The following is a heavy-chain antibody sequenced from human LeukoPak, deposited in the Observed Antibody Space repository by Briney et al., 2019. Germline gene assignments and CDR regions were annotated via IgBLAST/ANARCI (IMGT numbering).Heavy chain of an antibody. CDR1: GSTFSGAW. V-gene: IGHV3-7*01. J-gene: IGHJ4*02. D-gene: IGHD3-10*01. CDR3: AREGGSGHFDY. Sequence: GGSLRLSCTASGSTFSGAWMTWVRQAPGKGLEWVANIREDGTEKNYVDSVKGRFTISRDNSKNTLYLQMNSLRAEDTAVYYCAREGGSGHFDYWGQGTLVTVSS. CDR2: IREDGTEK.